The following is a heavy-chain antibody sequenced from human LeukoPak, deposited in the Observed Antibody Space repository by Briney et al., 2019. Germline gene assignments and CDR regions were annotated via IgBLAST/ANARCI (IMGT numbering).Heavy chain of an antibody. V-gene: IGHV3-23*01. CDR1: GFTFSSYA. CDR3: AKLMYDYGDLRNWFDP. D-gene: IGHD4-17*01. Sequence: GGSLRPSCAASGFTFSSYAMSWVRQAPGKGLEWVSAISGSGGSTYYADSVKGRFTISRDNSKNTLYLQMNSLRAEDTAVYYCAKLMYDYGDLRNWFDPWGQGTLVTVSS. J-gene: IGHJ5*02. CDR2: ISGSGGST.